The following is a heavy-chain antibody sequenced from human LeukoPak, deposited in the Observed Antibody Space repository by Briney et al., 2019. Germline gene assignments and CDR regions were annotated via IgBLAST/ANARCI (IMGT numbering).Heavy chain of an antibody. CDR1: GFTVSSNY. CDR3: AGAARNYYYYYMDV. V-gene: IGHV3-66*02. CDR2: IYSGGST. Sequence: PGGSLRLSCASSGFTVSSNYMSWVRQAPGKGLEGVSVIYSGGSTYYADSVKGRFTISRDNSKNTLYLQMNSLRAEDTAVYYCAGAARNYYYYYMDVWGKGTTVTVSS. D-gene: IGHD6-6*01. J-gene: IGHJ6*03.